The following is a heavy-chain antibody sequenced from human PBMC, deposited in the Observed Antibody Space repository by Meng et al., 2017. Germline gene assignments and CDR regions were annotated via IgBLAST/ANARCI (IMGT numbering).Heavy chain of an antibody. CDR1: GGSISSGSYY. D-gene: IGHD3-10*01. CDR3: ARAVVRDYYGSGSYYPDAFDI. V-gene: IGHV4-61*02. J-gene: IGHJ3*02. Sequence: SETLSLTCTVSGGSISSGSYYWSWIRQPAGKGLEWIGRIHTSGSTNYNPSLKSRVTISVDTSKNQFSLKLSSVTAADTAVYYCARAVVRDYYGSGSYYPDAFDIWGQGTMVTVSS. CDR2: IHTSGST.